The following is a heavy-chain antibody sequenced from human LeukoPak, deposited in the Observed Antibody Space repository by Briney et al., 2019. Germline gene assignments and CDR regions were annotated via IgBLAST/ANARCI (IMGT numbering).Heavy chain of an antibody. CDR1: GGSIRSYY. Sequence: SETLSLTCTVSGGSIRSYYWSWIRQPAGKGLEWIGRIYTSGSTNYNPSLKSRVTMSVDTSKNQFSLKLSSVTAADTAVYYCARGSVPYYYDSSGYYDAFDIWGRGTMVTVSS. V-gene: IGHV4-4*07. CDR2: IYTSGST. J-gene: IGHJ3*02. D-gene: IGHD3-22*01. CDR3: ARGSVPYYYDSSGYYDAFDI.